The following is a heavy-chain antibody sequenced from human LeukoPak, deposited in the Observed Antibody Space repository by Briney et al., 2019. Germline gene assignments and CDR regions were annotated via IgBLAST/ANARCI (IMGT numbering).Heavy chain of an antibody. V-gene: IGHV4-34*01. CDR1: GGSFSGYY. J-gene: IGHJ6*02. Sequence: SETLSLTCAVYGGSFSGYYWSWIRQPPGKGLEWIGEINHSGSTNYNPSLKSRVTISVDTSKNQFSLKLSSATAADTAVYYCARERGRLYYYYGMDVWGQGTTVTVSS. CDR3: ARERGRLYYYYGMDV. CDR2: INHSGST.